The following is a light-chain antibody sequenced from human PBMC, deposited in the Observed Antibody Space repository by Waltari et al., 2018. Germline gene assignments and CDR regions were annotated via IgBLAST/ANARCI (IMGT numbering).Light chain of an antibody. CDR2: AAS. Sequence: DIQLTQSPSFLSASVGARVTVTCRSSRDIRNYLAWYQQKSGKAPKLLIFAASTLQSGVPSRFSGSGSGTEFTLTISSLQPEDLATYYCQQPPGTFGGGTKVEIK. J-gene: IGKJ4*01. CDR1: RDIRNY. CDR3: QQPPGT. V-gene: IGKV1-9*01.